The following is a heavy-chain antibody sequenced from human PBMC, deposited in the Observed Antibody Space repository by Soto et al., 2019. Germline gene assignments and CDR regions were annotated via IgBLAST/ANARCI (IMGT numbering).Heavy chain of an antibody. CDR3: ATSMRHTLDP. D-gene: IGHD2-21*01. V-gene: IGHV3-7*01. CDR1: GFTFGIHW. J-gene: IGHJ5*02. Sequence: EVQVVESGGGLVQPGGSLRLSCAASGFTFGIHWMTWVRQVPGKGLEWVANINQDGSDKYYVDSVKGRFIISRDNAKDSLYLQRNSLRVEDTAVYYWATSMRHTLDPWGQGTLVTVS. CDR2: INQDGSDK.